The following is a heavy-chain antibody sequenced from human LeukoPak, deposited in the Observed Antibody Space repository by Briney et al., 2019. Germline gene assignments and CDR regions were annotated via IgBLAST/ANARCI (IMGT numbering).Heavy chain of an antibody. D-gene: IGHD2-21*01. J-gene: IGHJ4*02. Sequence: SETLSLTCAVYGESFSGYYWSWIRQPPGKGLEWIGEVNHRGSTNYNPSLKSRVTISVDTSKDQFSLKLNSVTAADTAIYYCARGDITTGGAPFDHWGQGSLVTVSS. V-gene: IGHV4-34*01. CDR2: VNHRGST. CDR1: GESFSGYY. CDR3: ARGDITTGGAPFDH.